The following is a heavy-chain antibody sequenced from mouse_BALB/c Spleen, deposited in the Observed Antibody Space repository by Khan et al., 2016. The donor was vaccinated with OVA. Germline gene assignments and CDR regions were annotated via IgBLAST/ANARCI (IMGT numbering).Heavy chain of an antibody. D-gene: IGHD1-1*01. J-gene: IGHJ1*01. CDR1: GSSLTSYG. CDR3: ARAYGSNLWFFDV. V-gene: IGHV2-9*02. CDR2: IWAGGST. Sequence: QVQLKESGPGLVAPSQSLSITCTVSGSSLTSYGVHWVRQPPGKGLEWLGVIWAGGSTNYNSALMSRLSISKDNSKSQVFLKMNSLQTDDTAMDFCARAYGSNLWFFDVWGAGTTVTVSS.